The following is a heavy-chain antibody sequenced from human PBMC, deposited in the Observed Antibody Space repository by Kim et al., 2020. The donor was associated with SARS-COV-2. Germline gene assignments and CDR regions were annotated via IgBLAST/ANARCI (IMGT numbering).Heavy chain of an antibody. J-gene: IGHJ4*02. D-gene: IGHD3-9*01. V-gene: IGHV1-8*01. CDR3: ARGVRTISNYDY. Sequence: GYAQKFQGRVTMTMDPSITTAYMERSSLRSEDTAVYYCARGVRTISNYDYWGQGTLVTVSS.